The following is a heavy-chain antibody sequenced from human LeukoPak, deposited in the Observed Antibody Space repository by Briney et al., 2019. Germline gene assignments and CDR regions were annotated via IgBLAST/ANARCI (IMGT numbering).Heavy chain of an antibody. J-gene: IGHJ4*02. Sequence: GASVKVSCKASGYTFTSYYMHWVRQAPGQGLEWMGLINPSGGSTPHAQKFQGRVTMTRDTSTSTVYMELNNLRSEDTALYYCAREALVGSVFDDVGHFDYWGQGTLVTVSS. CDR3: AREALVGSVFDDVGHFDY. D-gene: IGHD1-26*01. CDR2: INPSGGST. CDR1: GYTFTSYY. V-gene: IGHV1-46*01.